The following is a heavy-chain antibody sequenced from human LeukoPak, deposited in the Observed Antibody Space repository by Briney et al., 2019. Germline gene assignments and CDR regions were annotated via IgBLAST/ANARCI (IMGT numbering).Heavy chain of an antibody. J-gene: IGHJ4*02. CDR1: GGSFSGYY. D-gene: IGHD3-9*01. Sequence: SETLSLTCAVYGGSFSGYYWSWIRQPPGRGLEWIGEINHSGSTNYNPSLKSRVTISVDTSKNQFSLKLSSVTAADTAVYYCAREGGLRYFDWLFDYFDYWGQGTLVTVSS. CDR2: INHSGST. V-gene: IGHV4-34*01. CDR3: AREGGLRYFDWLFDYFDY.